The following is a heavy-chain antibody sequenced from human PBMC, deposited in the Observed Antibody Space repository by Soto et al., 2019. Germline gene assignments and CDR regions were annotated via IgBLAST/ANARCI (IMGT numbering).Heavy chain of an antibody. J-gene: IGHJ5*02. D-gene: IGHD3-22*01. Sequence: SETLSLTCAVSGYSISSGYYWGWIRQPPGKGLEWIGSIYHSRSTYYNPSLKSRVTISVDTSKNQFSLKLSSVTPADTAVYYCARDLEHQIWDYYDSSGYWNWFDPWGQGTLVTVSS. CDR1: GYSISSGYY. CDR2: IYHSRST. V-gene: IGHV4-38-2*02. CDR3: ARDLEHQIWDYYDSSGYWNWFDP.